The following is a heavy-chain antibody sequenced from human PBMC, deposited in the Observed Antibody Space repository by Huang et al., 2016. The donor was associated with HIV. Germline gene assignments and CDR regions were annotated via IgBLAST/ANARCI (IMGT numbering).Heavy chain of an antibody. Sequence: QVQLQQWGAGLLKPSETLSLTCAVYGGSFSAYDWSWRRQPPGKGLDWIGEINHSGSTNYSPSLKSRVTISVDTSKNQFSLKLTSVTAADTAVYYCASKPTYDSSGYSAVDFWGQGTRVTVSS. CDR1: GGSFSAYD. J-gene: IGHJ4*02. CDR2: INHSGST. CDR3: ASKPTYDSSGYSAVDF. D-gene: IGHD3-22*01. V-gene: IGHV4-34*01.